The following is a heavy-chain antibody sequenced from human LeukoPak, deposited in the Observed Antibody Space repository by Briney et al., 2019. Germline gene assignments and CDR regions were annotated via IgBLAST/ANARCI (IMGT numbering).Heavy chain of an antibody. V-gene: IGHV1-46*01. D-gene: IGHD3-3*01. Sequence: ASVKVSCKASGYTFTSYYMHWVRQAPGQGLEWMGIINPSGGSTSYAQKFQGRVTMTRDTSTSTVYMELSSLRSEDTAVYYCARALIWSGYYTADVGWFDPWGQGTLVTVSS. CDR2: INPSGGST. CDR3: ARALIWSGYYTADVGWFDP. CDR1: GYTFTSYY. J-gene: IGHJ5*02.